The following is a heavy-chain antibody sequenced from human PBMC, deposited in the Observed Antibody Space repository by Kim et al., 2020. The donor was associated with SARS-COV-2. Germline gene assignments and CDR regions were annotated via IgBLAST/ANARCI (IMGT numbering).Heavy chain of an antibody. CDR1: GGSISSSNW. CDR2: IYHSGST. D-gene: IGHD2-15*01. Sequence: SETLSLTCAVSGGSISSSNWWSWVRQPPGKGLEWIGKIYHSGSTNQNPSLKSRVTISVDKSKNQFSLKLSSVTAADTAVYYCARGVVVAASYYGMDVWGQGTTVTVSS. V-gene: IGHV4-4*02. J-gene: IGHJ6*02. CDR3: ARGVVVAASYYGMDV.